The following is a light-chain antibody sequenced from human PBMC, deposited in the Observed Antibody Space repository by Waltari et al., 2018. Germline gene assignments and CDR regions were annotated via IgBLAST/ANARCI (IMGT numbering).Light chain of an antibody. J-gene: IGKJ4*01. Sequence: DIQMTQSPSSLSASVGDRVTITCRASQDISNYLAWFQQKPGTVPKLLIYGASTLQSGVPSRFSGSGSGTDFILTISSLQPEDVAIYYCQKYYSPPHSFGGGTKVEIK. CDR3: QKYYSPPHS. CDR2: GAS. CDR1: QDISNY. V-gene: IGKV1-27*01.